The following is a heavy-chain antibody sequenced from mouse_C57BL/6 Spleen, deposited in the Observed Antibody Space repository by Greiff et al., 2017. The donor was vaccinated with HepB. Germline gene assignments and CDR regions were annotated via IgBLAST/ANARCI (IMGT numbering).Heavy chain of an antibody. J-gene: IGHJ4*01. CDR1: GYAFSSYW. V-gene: IGHV1-80*01. D-gene: IGHD2-1*01. CDR3: ARGGNYDGSAMDY. CDR2: IYPGDGDT. Sequence: QVQLQQSGAELVKPGASVKISCKASGYAFSSYWMNWVKQRPGKGLEWIGQIYPGDGDTNYNGKFKGKATLTADKSSSTAYMQLSSLTSEDSAVYFCARGGNYDGSAMDYWGQGTSATVSS.